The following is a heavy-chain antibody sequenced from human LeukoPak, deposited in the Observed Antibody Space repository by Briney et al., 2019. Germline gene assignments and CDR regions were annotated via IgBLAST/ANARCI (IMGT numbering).Heavy chain of an antibody. V-gene: IGHV4-59*01. CDR1: GGSISSYY. Sequence: PSETLSLTCTVSGGSISSYYWSWIRQPPGKGLEWIGYIYYSGTTNYNPSLKSRVTISEETSKNQFSLKLSAVTAADTAVYYCARGVYIAAAQYGYWGQGTLVTVSS. CDR2: IYYSGTT. D-gene: IGHD6-13*01. CDR3: ARGVYIAAAQYGY. J-gene: IGHJ4*02.